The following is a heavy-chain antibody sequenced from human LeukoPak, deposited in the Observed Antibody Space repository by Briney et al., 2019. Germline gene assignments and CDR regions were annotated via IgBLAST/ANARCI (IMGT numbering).Heavy chain of an antibody. J-gene: IGHJ6*03. CDR2: MNPNSGNT. D-gene: IGHD3-22*01. CDR1: GDTFTSYD. Sequence: ASVKVSCKASGDTFTSYDINWVRQAPGQGLEWMGWMNPNSGNTGYAQHFRGRVTMTRNTSISTAYMELSSLRSEDTAVYYCARGLYYYDSSAEYYYMDVWGKGTTVTVSS. V-gene: IGHV1-8*01. CDR3: ARGLYYYDSSAEYYYMDV.